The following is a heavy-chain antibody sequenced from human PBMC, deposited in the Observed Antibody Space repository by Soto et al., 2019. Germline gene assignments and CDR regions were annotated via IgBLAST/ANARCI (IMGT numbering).Heavy chain of an antibody. Sequence: GGSLRLSCAASGFTFSDHYLDWVRQAPGKGLEWVGRIRNQVNSHTTEYAASVRGRFTISRDDSKNSLDLQMNSLKTEDTAVYYCAKVSVNDYSLDYWGQGTLVTVSS. D-gene: IGHD3-16*01. CDR3: AKVSVNDYSLDY. CDR1: GFTFSDHY. J-gene: IGHJ4*02. CDR2: IRNQVNSHTT. V-gene: IGHV3-72*01.